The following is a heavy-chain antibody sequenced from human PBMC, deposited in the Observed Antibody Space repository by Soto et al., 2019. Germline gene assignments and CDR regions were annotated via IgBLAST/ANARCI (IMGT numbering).Heavy chain of an antibody. CDR3: ATSLGAAGTNAFDI. V-gene: IGHV3-23*01. CDR1: GFTFSSYA. Sequence: EVQLLESGGGFVQPGGALRLSCAAPGFTFSSYAMSWVRQAPGKGLEWVSAISGSGGSTYYADSVKGGFTISRDDDRTTLYLRMNGLRAEDTAVYYCATSLGAAGTNAFDIWGQGTMVTVSS. CDR2: ISGSGGST. J-gene: IGHJ3*02. D-gene: IGHD6-13*01.